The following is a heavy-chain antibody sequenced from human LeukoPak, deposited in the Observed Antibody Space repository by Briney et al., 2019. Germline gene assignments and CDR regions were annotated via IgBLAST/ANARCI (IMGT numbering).Heavy chain of an antibody. D-gene: IGHD3-16*02. Sequence: SETPPLTCTVYGGSIGTYYWSWVRQSPGTGLEWIGCIYVTGTRYNPYLQSRVTISVDRSRNQFFLKMTSVTAADTAVYYCARHIGGGIEDMDVWGRGTKVTVSS. V-gene: IGHV4-59*08. CDR2: IYVTGT. CDR1: GGSIGTYY. J-gene: IGHJ6*03. CDR3: ARHIGGGIEDMDV.